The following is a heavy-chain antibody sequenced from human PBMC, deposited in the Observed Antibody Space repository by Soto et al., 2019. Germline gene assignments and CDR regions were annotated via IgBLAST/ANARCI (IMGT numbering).Heavy chain of an antibody. CDR1: GDSISSYY. Sequence: SETLSLTCTVSGDSISSYYWSWIRQPPGKGLEWIGYIYYSGSTNYNPSLKSRVTISVDTSKNQFSLKLSSVTAADTAVYYCARGGYNWNDVTDYWGQGTLVTVSS. V-gene: IGHV4-59*01. D-gene: IGHD1-20*01. CDR3: ARGGYNWNDVTDY. CDR2: IYYSGST. J-gene: IGHJ4*02.